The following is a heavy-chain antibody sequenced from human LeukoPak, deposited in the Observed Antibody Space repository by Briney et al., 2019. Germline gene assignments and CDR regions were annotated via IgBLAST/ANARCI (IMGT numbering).Heavy chain of an antibody. D-gene: IGHD6-13*01. Sequence: ASVKVSCKASGGTFSSYAISWVRQAPGQGLEWMGGIIPIFGTANYAQKFQGRVTITADESTSTAYMELSSLRSEDTAVYYCARGPQLVRVFDYWGQGTLVTVSS. CDR2: IIPIFGTA. CDR3: ARGPQLVRVFDY. V-gene: IGHV1-69*13. J-gene: IGHJ4*02. CDR1: GGTFSSYA.